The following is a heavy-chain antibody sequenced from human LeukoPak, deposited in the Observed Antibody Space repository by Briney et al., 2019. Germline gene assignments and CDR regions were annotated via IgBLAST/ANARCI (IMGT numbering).Heavy chain of an antibody. J-gene: IGHJ4*02. D-gene: IGHD3-3*01. Sequence: SETLSLTCAVYGGSFSGYYWSWIRQPPGKGLEWIGYIYYSGSTYYNPSLKSRVTISVDTSKNQFSLKLSSVTAADTAVYYCARVSYYDFWSGYEDWGQGTLVTVSS. V-gene: IGHV4-30-4*08. CDR1: GGSFSGYY. CDR2: IYYSGST. CDR3: ARVSYYDFWSGYED.